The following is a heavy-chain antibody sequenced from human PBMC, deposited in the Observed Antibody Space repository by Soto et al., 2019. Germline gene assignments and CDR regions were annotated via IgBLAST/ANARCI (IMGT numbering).Heavy chain of an antibody. V-gene: IGHV4-4*07. CDR1: GGTISGYY. CDR3: ARGQRFSDWFDP. D-gene: IGHD3-3*01. CDR2: IYSSGST. J-gene: IGHJ5*02. Sequence: PSETLSLTCTVTGGTISGYYWTWIRQSAGGGLEWIGRIYSSGSTNYNPSLKSRVTISLXXXXXXFXLXLXSXTAAXTAVYYCARGQRFSDWFDPWGQGTLVTVSS.